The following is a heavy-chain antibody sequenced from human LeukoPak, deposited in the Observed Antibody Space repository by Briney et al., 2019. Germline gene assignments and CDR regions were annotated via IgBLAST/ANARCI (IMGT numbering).Heavy chain of an antibody. J-gene: IGHJ3*02. CDR2: IKQDGSEK. Sequence: GGSLRLSCAASGFTFSSYWMSWVRQAPGKGLEWVANIKQDGSEKYYVDSVKGRFTISGDNAKNSLYLQMNSLRAEDTAVYYCAREAPDIVVVVAAQNDAFDIWGQGTMVTVSS. V-gene: IGHV3-7*01. D-gene: IGHD2-15*01. CDR1: GFTFSSYW. CDR3: AREAPDIVVVVAAQNDAFDI.